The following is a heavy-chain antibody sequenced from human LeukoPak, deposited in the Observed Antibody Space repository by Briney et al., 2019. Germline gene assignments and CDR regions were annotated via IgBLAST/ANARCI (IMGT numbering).Heavy chain of an antibody. CDR1: GFIFSRYW. J-gene: IGHJ6*02. Sequence: GGSLRLSCAASGFIFSRYWMSWVRQAPGKGLEWVANIKQDGSEKYHVDSVKDRFTISRDNAKNSLYLQTNSLRAEDTAVYFCARGAQDYYYGMDVWGQGTTVTVSS. CDR2: IKQDGSEK. CDR3: ARGAQDYYYGMDV. V-gene: IGHV3-7*04.